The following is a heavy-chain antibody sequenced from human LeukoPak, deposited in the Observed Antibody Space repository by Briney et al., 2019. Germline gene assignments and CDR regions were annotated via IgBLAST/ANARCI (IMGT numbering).Heavy chain of an antibody. CDR2: INEYGSST. D-gene: IGHD5-18*01. V-gene: IGHV3-74*01. Sequence: PGGSLRLSCAASGFTFISYWMHWVRQAPGKGLVWVSRINEYGSSTDSADSVKGRFTISRDNAKNTLYLQMNSLRAEDTAVYYCARDAPGNTALDYWGQGTLVTVSS. CDR3: ARDAPGNTALDY. CDR1: GFTFISYW. J-gene: IGHJ4*02.